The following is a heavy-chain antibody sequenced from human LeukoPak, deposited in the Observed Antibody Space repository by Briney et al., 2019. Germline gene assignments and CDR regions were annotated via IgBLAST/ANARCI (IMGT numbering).Heavy chain of an antibody. CDR3: ARGYYGSGSYFSFQHYYYYMDV. V-gene: IGHV3-48*01. D-gene: IGHD3-10*01. Sequence: PGGSLRLSCAASGFTFSSYSMNWVRQAPGKGLEWVSYISSSSSTIYYADSVKGRFTISRDNAKNSLYLQMNSLRAEDTAVYYCARGYYGSGSYFSFQHYYYYMDVWGKGTTVTISS. CDR2: ISSSSSTI. J-gene: IGHJ6*03. CDR1: GFTFSSYS.